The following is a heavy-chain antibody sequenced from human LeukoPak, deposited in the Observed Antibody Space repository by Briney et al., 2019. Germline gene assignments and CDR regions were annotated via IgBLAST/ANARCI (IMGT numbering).Heavy chain of an antibody. D-gene: IGHD6-19*01. J-gene: IGHJ4*02. V-gene: IGHV3-23*01. CDR1: GFTFNSYA. CDR3: AKAGIGVVGYFDY. Sequence: RPGPSLRLSCAATGFTFNSYARRWVRQAPGKKLEWVSSIRGSGGGTYYADSVKGRFTISRDNSKNTLYLQMNSLSDEDTALYYCAKAGIGVVGYFDYWGQGTLVTVSS. CDR2: IRGSGGGT.